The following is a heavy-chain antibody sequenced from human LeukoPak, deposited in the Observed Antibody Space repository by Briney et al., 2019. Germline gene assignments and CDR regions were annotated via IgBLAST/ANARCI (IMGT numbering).Heavy chain of an antibody. J-gene: IGHJ4*02. Sequence: ASVKVSCKASGYTFTGYYMHWVRQAPGQGLEWMGWINPNSGGTNYAQKFQGRVTMTRDTSISTAYMELSRLRSDDTAVYYCARVRVVVPAAVAHELDYWGQGTLVTVSS. V-gene: IGHV1-2*02. D-gene: IGHD2-2*01. CDR1: GYTFTGYY. CDR3: ARVRVVVPAAVAHELDY. CDR2: INPNSGGT.